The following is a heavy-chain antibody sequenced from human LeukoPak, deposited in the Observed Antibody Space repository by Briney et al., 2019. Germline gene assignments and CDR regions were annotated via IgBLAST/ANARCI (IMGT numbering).Heavy chain of an antibody. Sequence: GGSLRLSCAASGFTFSSYWMSWVRQAPGKGLEWVANIKQDGSEKYYVDSVKGRFTISRDNAKNSLYLQMNSLRAEDTAVYYCARGSSSSWEEDYFDYWGQGTLVTVSS. V-gene: IGHV3-7*03. D-gene: IGHD6-13*01. CDR2: IKQDGSEK. J-gene: IGHJ4*02. CDR1: GFTFSSYW. CDR3: ARGSSSSWEEDYFDY.